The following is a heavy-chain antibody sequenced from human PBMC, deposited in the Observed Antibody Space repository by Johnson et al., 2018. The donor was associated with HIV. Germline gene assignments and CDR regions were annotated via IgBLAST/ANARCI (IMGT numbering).Heavy chain of an antibody. CDR3: SNDIRRYSISRGAFDT. J-gene: IGHJ3*02. Sequence: EVQLVESGGGVVQPGGSLRLSCAASGFTFSSYDMHWVRQATGKGLEWVSAIGTAGDTYYPGSVKGRFTITRENAKNSLYLQMNSLRAEDTALHYCSNDIRRYSISRGAFDTWGQGTMVTVSS. CDR1: GFTFSSYD. CDR2: IGTAGDT. V-gene: IGHV3-13*01. D-gene: IGHD6-13*01.